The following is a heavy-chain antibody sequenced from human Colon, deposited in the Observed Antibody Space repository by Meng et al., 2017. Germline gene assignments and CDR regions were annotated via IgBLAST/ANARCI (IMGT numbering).Heavy chain of an antibody. J-gene: IGHJ4*02. D-gene: IGHD2/OR15-2a*01. CDR2: SNPSTGGT. CDR1: GYSFTAYY. V-gene: IGHV1-2*06. CDR3: AREGNRGQQVEEFDY. Sequence: ASVKVSCKASGYSFTAYYIHGVRQAPGQGLEWVGRSNPSTGGTNYEQRFQGRVTMTRDTSISPAYMELSRLKSDYTAVFYCAREGNRGQQVEEFDYWGQGSLVTVSS.